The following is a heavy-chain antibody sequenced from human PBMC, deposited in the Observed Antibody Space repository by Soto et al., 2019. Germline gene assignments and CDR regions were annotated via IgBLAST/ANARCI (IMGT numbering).Heavy chain of an antibody. CDR3: AKDDKRGGSGDNYGVDV. CDR2: ISYVERNK. J-gene: IGHJ6*02. D-gene: IGHD3-10*01. V-gene: IGHV3-30*18. CDR1: GFTFSSYG. Sequence: QVQLVEAGGGVVQPGRSLRLSCAASGFTFSSYGMHWVRQAPGKGLEWVAVISYVERNKYYADSVKGRFTTSRDNSKTSLFLHMHSPRAEDTALYYCAKDDKRGGSGDNYGVDVWGQGTAVTVSS.